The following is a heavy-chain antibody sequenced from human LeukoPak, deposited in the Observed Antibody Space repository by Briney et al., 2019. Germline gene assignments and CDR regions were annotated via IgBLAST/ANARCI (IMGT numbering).Heavy chain of an antibody. CDR1: GFTFSSYE. J-gene: IGHJ4*02. CDR3: ARGGSVFDY. Sequence: GGSLRLSCAASGFTFSSYEMNWVRQAPGKGLEWISYISSSGSTIYYADSVKGRFTISRDNAKKSLYLQMNSLRAEDTAVYCCARGGSVFDYWGQGTLVTVSS. V-gene: IGHV3-48*03. CDR2: ISSSGSTI. D-gene: IGHD2-15*01.